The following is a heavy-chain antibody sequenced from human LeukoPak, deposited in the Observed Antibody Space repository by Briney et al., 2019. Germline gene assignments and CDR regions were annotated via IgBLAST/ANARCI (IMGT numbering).Heavy chain of an antibody. CDR3: SSDHGYGDYEGY. CDR1: GYTFAGYY. CDR2: INPNSGGT. V-gene: IGHV1-2*02. J-gene: IGHJ4*02. D-gene: IGHD4-17*01. Sequence: ASVKVSCKASGYTFAGYYMHWVRQAPGQGLEWMGWINPNSGGTNYAQKFQGRVTMTRDTSISTAYMELSRLRSDDTAVYYCSSDHGYGDYEGYWGQGALVTVSP.